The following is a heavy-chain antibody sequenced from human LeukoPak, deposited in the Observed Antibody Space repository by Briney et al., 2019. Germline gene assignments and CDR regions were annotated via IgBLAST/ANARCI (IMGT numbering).Heavy chain of an antibody. Sequence: GESLKISCKGSGYTFTTYWIGWVRQMPGKGLEWMGIIYPADSDTRYSPSFQGQVTISADKSTSTAYLQWSSLKASDTAMYYCARQDGRALYYFDYWGQGTLVTVSS. V-gene: IGHV5-51*01. CDR2: IYPADSDT. CDR1: GYTFTTYW. CDR3: ARQDGRALYYFDY. J-gene: IGHJ4*02. D-gene: IGHD5-24*01.